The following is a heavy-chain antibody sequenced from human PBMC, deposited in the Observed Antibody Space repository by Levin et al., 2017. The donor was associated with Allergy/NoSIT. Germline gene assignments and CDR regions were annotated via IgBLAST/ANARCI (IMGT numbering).Heavy chain of an antibody. V-gene: IGHV7-4-1*02. CDR2: INTKTGYP. CDR3: ARGDSERNGDYTRFDP. CDR1: VATFTNYA. Sequence: GGSLRLSCKASVATFTNYALNWVRQAPGQGLEWMGWINTKTGYPTYAQGFSGRFVFSLDTSVTTAYLQISSLKAEDTAVYYCARGDSERNGDYTRFDPWGQGTLVIVSS. D-gene: IGHD4-17*01. J-gene: IGHJ5*02.